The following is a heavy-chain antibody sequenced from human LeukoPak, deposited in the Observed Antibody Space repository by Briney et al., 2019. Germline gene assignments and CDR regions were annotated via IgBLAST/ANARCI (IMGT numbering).Heavy chain of an antibody. CDR3: ARGGTYAYFDL. V-gene: IGHV3-48*01. Sequence: GGSLRLSCAASGFTFSSYSMNWVRQAPGKGLVWVSHVSSSSSTIYYVDSVKGRFTISRDNAKNSLYLQMNSLRAEDTAVYYCARGGTYAYFDLWGRGTLVTVSS. CDR1: GFTFSSYS. D-gene: IGHD1-26*01. J-gene: IGHJ2*01. CDR2: VSSSSSTI.